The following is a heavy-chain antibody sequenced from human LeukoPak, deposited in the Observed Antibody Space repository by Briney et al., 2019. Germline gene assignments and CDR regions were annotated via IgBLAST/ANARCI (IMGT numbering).Heavy chain of an antibody. CDR1: GASVSGSPYY. J-gene: IGHJ4*02. CDR2: IYSSGST. CDR3: AKSGGYGLIDY. V-gene: IGHV4-39*01. Sequence: SETLSLTCTVSGASVSGSPYYWGWIRQPPGKGLEWVGSIYSSGSTYYNASLQSRVTISIETSKNQISLRLNSVTAADTAIYYCAKSGGYGLIDYWGQGTLVTVSS. D-gene: IGHD1-26*01.